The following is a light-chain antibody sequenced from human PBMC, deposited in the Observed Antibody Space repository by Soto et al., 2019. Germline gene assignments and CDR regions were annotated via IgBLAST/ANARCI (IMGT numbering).Light chain of an antibody. V-gene: IGLV6-57*03. J-gene: IGLJ3*02. CDR3: QSYDSSEWV. Sequence: NFMLTQPHSVSESPGKTVTISCTRSSGSIASNYVQWYQQRPGSAPTTVIYEDNQRPSGVPDRFSGSIDSSSNSASLTISGLKTEDEADYYCQSYDSSEWVFGGGTQL. CDR1: SGSIASNY. CDR2: EDN.